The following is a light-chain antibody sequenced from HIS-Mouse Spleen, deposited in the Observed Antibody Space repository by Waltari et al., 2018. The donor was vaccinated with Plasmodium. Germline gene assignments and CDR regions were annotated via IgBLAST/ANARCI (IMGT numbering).Light chain of an antibody. J-gene: IGLJ2*01. CDR3: QAWDSSTVV. V-gene: IGLV3-1*01. CDR2: QDS. Sequence: SYELTQPPSVSVSPGQTASIPCSGDQLGYQYACWYQQKPGQSPVLVIYQDSKRPSGIPERFSGSNSGNTATLTISGTQAMDEADYYCQAWDSSTVVFGGGTKLTVL. CDR1: QLGYQY.